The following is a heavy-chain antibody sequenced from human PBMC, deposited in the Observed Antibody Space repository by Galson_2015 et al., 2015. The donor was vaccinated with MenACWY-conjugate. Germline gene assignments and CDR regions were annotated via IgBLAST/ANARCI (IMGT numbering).Heavy chain of an antibody. CDR2: ISAYNGNT. CDR1: GYTFTTYG. V-gene: IGHV1-18*04. CDR3: ARDPSWEYSGYTSGTDFDY. J-gene: IGHJ4*02. Sequence: SVKVSCKASGYTFTTYGISWVRQAPGQGLEWMGWISAYNGNTNYTQKLQGRVTMTTDTSTNTAYMELRSLRSDDTAVYYCARDPSWEYSGYTSGTDFDYWGQGTLVTVSS. D-gene: IGHD5-12*01.